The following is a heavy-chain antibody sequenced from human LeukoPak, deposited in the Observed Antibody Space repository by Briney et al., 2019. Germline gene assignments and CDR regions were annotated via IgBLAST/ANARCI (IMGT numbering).Heavy chain of an antibody. Sequence: PGGSLRLSCAASGFTFDDYGMSWVRQAPGKGLEWVSGINWNGGSTGYADSVKGRFTISRDNAKNSLYLQMNSLRAEDTALYYCARVDHGDFWSGYYTGIPYWHGPNYYYYYMDVWGEGTTVTVSS. J-gene: IGHJ6*03. D-gene: IGHD3-3*01. CDR3: ARVDHGDFWSGYYTGIPYWHGPNYYYYYMDV. CDR2: INWNGGST. V-gene: IGHV3-20*04. CDR1: GFTFDDYG.